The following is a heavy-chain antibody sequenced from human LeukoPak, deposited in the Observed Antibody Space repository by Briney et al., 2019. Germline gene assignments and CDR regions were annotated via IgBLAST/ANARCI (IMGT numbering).Heavy chain of an antibody. Sequence: PSETLSLTCTVSGGSSNSYYWSWIRQPPGKGLEWIGYISYSRSTNYNPSLKSRVTISVDTSRNQFSLKLSSVTAADMAVYYCARRVSLGYCSGGSCYSTGWFDPWGQGTLVTVSS. J-gene: IGHJ5*02. CDR3: ARRVSLGYCSGGSCYSTGWFDP. CDR2: ISYSRST. D-gene: IGHD2-15*01. V-gene: IGHV4-59*08. CDR1: GGSSNSYY.